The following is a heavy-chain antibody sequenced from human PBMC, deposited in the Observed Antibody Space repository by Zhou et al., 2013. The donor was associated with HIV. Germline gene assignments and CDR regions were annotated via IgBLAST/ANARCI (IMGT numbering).Heavy chain of an antibody. D-gene: IGHD4-17*01. CDR1: GGSISGTTYY. CDR2: IYYSGST. J-gene: IGHJ4*02. CDR3: ARQAYGDYDFDY. Sequence: QVQLQESGPGLVKPSETLSLTCTVSGGSISGTTYYWGWIRQPPGKGLEWIGSIYYSGSTYDNPSLKSRVTISIDNSRNQFSLKLSSVTAADTAVYYCARQAYGDYDFDYWGQGTLVT. V-gene: IGHV4-39*07.